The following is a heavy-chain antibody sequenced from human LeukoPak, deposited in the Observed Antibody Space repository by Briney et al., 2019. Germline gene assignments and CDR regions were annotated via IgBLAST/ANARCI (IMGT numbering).Heavy chain of an antibody. Sequence: GGSLRLSCAASGFTFGNYWMHWVRQAPGKGLVWVSRINSDGSSRNYADSVKGRFTISRDNAKNTLYLQMNSLRAEDTAVYYCASASSHRIAAGGDYWGQGTLVTVSS. V-gene: IGHV3-74*01. CDR1: GFTFGNYW. J-gene: IGHJ4*02. D-gene: IGHD6-13*01. CDR2: INSDGSSR. CDR3: ASASSHRIAAGGDY.